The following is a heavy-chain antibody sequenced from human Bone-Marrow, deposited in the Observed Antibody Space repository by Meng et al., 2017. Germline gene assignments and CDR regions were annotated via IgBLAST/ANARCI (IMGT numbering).Heavy chain of an antibody. CDR3: ARDNTMIGSFDY. CDR2: INHSGST. D-gene: IGHD3-22*01. V-gene: IGHV4-34*01. J-gene: IGHJ4*02. CDR1: GGSFSGYY. Sequence: QVQLQQWGAGLLKPSETRSLTCAVYGGSFSGYYWSWIRQPPGKGLEWIGEINHSGSTNYNPSLKSRVTISVDTSKNQFSLKLSSVTAADTAVYYCARDNTMIGSFDYWGQGTLVTVSS.